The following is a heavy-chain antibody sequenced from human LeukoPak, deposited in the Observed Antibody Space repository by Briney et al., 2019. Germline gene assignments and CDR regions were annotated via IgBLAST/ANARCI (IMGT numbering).Heavy chain of an antibody. Sequence: ASVKVSWKASGVTFSSYAISWVRQAPGQGLEWMGGIIPIFGTANYAQKFQGRVTITGDESTSTAYMELSSLRSEDTAVYYCARDSRGYSPYGMDVWGQGTTVTVSS. CDR3: ARDSRGYSPYGMDV. CDR1: GVTFSSYA. CDR2: IIPIFGTA. J-gene: IGHJ6*02. V-gene: IGHV1-69*01. D-gene: IGHD5-18*01.